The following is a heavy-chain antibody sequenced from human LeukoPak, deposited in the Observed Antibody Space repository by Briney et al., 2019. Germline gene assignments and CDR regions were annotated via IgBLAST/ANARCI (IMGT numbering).Heavy chain of an antibody. Sequence: SVKVSCKASGGTFSSYAISWVRQAPGQGLEWMGGIIPIFGTANYAQKFQGRVTITADKSTSTAYTELSSLRSEDTAVYYCARQFSLDPSDAFDIWGQGTMVTVSS. D-gene: IGHD2-15*01. CDR3: ARQFSLDPSDAFDI. CDR1: GGTFSSYA. V-gene: IGHV1-69*06. J-gene: IGHJ3*02. CDR2: IIPIFGTA.